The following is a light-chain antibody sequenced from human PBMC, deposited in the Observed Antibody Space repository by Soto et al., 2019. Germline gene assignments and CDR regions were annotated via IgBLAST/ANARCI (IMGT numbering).Light chain of an antibody. CDR3: QQYGSPPST. V-gene: IGKV3-11*01. CDR2: DVS. Sequence: IGLTQSPATLSFPQGERATLSCRASQSVSNYLAWYQQKPGQAPRLLIYDVSNRATGIPARFSGSGSGTDFTLTISRLEPEDFAVYYCQQYGSPPSTFGQGTRLE. J-gene: IGKJ5*01. CDR1: QSVSNY.